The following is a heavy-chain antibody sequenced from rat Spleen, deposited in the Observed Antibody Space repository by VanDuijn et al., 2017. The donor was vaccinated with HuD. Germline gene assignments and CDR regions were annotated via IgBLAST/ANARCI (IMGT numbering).Heavy chain of an antibody. CDR1: GFIFNNYN. J-gene: IGHJ3*01. D-gene: IGHD2-2*01. V-gene: IGHV5-25*01. Sequence: EVQLVESGGGLVQPGGSLQVSCAASGFIFNNYNMAWVRQTPTKGLEWVASISPSGGGTYYRDSVKGRFTVSRDNTRSTQFLQMDSLRSEDTATYYCARAGYLRDWYFDFWGQGTLVTVSS. CDR2: ISPSGGGT. CDR3: ARAGYLRDWYFDF.